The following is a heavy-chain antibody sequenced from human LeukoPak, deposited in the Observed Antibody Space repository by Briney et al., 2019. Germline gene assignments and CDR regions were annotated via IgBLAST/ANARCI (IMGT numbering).Heavy chain of an antibody. J-gene: IGHJ4*02. CDR3: ARGPNSNWSGLDF. CDR1: GFSFSGHW. CDR2: ISPTGSTT. V-gene: IGHV3-74*01. Sequence: GGSLRLSCTASGFSFSGHWMHWARQLPGKGLVWVSRISPTGSTTSYADSVKGRFTVSKDNAKNTLYLQVNNLRADDTAVYYCARGPNSNWSGLDFWGQGTLLTVSS. D-gene: IGHD6-6*01.